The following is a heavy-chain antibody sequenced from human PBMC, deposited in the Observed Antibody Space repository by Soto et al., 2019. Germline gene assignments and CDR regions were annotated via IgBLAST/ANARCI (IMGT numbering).Heavy chain of an antibody. CDR2: IRSKANSYAT. Sequence: EVQLVESGGGLVQPGGSLKLSCATSGFSFSVSAMHWVRQASGKGLESVGRIRSKANSYATTYGASVKDRFTISRDDSKNSAYLQMISLKTEDTAVYYCTSVAALSRGEYWGEGTLVTVSS. D-gene: IGHD6-19*01. CDR3: TSVAALSRGEY. V-gene: IGHV3-73*01. J-gene: IGHJ4*02. CDR1: GFSFSVSA.